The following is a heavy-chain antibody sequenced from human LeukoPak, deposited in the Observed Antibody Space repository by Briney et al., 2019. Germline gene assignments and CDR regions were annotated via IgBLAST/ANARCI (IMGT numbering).Heavy chain of an antibody. J-gene: IGHJ5*02. V-gene: IGHV3-48*02. CDR3: ARDYDFWSGYYTSYNWFDP. Sequence: GGSLRLSCAASGFTFSSYSMNWVRQAPGKGLEWVSYISSSSSTIYYADSVKGRFTISRGDAKNSLYLQMNSLRDEDTAVYYCARDYDFWSGYYTSYNWFDPWGQGTLVTVSS. D-gene: IGHD3-3*01. CDR1: GFTFSSYS. CDR2: ISSSSSTI.